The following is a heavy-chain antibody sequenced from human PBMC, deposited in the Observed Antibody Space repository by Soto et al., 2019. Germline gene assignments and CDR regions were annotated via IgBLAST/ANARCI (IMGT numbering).Heavy chain of an antibody. CDR1: GDSVNNNDFY. V-gene: IGHV4-39*01. CDR3: ARLDFRSGYYGGRFDP. CDR2: IFYSGTT. Sequence: QVHLQESGPGLVKPSETLSLTCTVSGDSVNNNDFYWAWIRQPPGKGLEWVVTIFYSGTTYHNPSLKGRVTASVDRSENQCSLELTSVTASDTAVYYCARLDFRSGYYGGRFDPWGQGTLVTVSS. D-gene: IGHD3-3*01. J-gene: IGHJ5*02.